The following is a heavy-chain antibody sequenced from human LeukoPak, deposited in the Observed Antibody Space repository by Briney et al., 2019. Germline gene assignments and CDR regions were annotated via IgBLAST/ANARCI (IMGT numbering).Heavy chain of an antibody. CDR2: IKQDGSEK. V-gene: IGHV3-7*01. J-gene: IGHJ4*02. D-gene: IGHD1-26*01. Sequence: GGSLRLSCAASGFTFSSYWMSWVRQAPGKGLEWVANIKQDGSEKYYVDSVKGRFTISRDNAKNSLYLQMDSLRAEDTAVYYCARESQNAVWWELPSYYFDYWGQGTLVTVSS. CDR1: GFTFSSYW. CDR3: ARESQNAVWWELPSYYFDY.